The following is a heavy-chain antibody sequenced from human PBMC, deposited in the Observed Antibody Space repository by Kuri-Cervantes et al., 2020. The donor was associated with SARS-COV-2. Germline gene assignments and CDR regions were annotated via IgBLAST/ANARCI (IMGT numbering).Heavy chain of an antibody. D-gene: IGHD3-3*01. J-gene: IGHJ4*02. CDR1: GFTFSSYS. V-gene: IGHV3-21*01. CDR2: ISSSSSYI. Sequence: GGSLRLSCAASGFTFSSYSMNWVRQAPGKGLEWVSSISSSSSYIYYADSVKGRFTISRDNSKNTLYLQMNSLRAEDTAVYYCASQLLEVFDYWGQGTLVTVSS. CDR3: ASQLLEVFDY.